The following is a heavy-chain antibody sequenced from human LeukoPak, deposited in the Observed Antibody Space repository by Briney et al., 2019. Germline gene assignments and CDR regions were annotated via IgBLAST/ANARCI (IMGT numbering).Heavy chain of an antibody. CDR3: ARRGVVVAYGMDV. D-gene: IGHD2-15*01. Sequence: GESLKISCKGSGYSFTSYWIGWVRQMPGKGPEWMGIIYPGDSDTRYSPSFQGQVTISADKSISTAYLQWSSLKASDTAMYYCARRGVVVAYGMDVWGQGTTVTVSS. CDR2: IYPGDSDT. J-gene: IGHJ6*02. V-gene: IGHV5-51*01. CDR1: GYSFTSYW.